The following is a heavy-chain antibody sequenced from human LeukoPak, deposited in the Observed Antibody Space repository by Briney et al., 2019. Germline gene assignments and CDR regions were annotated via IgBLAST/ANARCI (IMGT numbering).Heavy chain of an antibody. Sequence: GASVKVSCKASGYTFTGYYMHWVRQAPGQGLEWMGRINPNSGGTNYAQKFQGRVTMTRDTSISTAYMELSRLRSDDTAVYYCAKSLRFLEWLDAFDIWGQGTMVTVSS. CDR1: GYTFTGYY. D-gene: IGHD3-3*01. V-gene: IGHV1-2*06. CDR3: AKSLRFLEWLDAFDI. J-gene: IGHJ3*02. CDR2: INPNSGGT.